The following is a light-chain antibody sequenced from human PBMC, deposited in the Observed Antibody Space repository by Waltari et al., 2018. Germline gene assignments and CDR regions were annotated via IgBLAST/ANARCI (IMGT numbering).Light chain of an antibody. CDR2: DVT. J-gene: IGLJ3*02. CDR3: CSYAGSWV. CDR1: GSDVGDFNY. V-gene: IGLV2-11*01. Sequence: QSALTQPRSVSGSPGQSVTISCTGSGSDVGDFNYVSWYQQHPGKAPKLVIYDVTQRPSGVPDRFSGSRSGNSASLTVSGLQGEDEADYYCCSYAGSWVFGGGTMLTVL.